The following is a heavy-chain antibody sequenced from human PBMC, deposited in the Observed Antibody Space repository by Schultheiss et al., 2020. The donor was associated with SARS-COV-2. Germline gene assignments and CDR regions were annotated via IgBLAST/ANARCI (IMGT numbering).Heavy chain of an antibody. CDR1: GGSISSSSYY. CDR2: IYYSGST. V-gene: IGHV4-39*01. J-gene: IGHJ4*02. CDR3: ARHRSSGWHVGY. Sequence: SQTLSLTCTVSGGSISSSSYYWGWIRQPPGKGLEWIGSIYYSGSTYYNPSLKSRVTISVDTSKNQFSLKLSSVTAADTAVYYCARHRSSGWHVGYWGQGTLVTVSS. D-gene: IGHD6-19*01.